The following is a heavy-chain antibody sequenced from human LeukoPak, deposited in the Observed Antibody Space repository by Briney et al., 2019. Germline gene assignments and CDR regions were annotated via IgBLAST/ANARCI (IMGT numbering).Heavy chain of an antibody. CDR1: GGSISSGGYY. CDR2: IYYSGST. J-gene: IGHJ4*02. CDR3: ARDHRSGSYYGPIDY. V-gene: IGHV4-31*03. Sequence: RPSETLSLTCTVSGGSISSGGYYWSWIRQHPGKGLEWIGYIYYSGSTYYNPSLKSRVTISVDTSKNQFSLKLSSVTASDTAVYYCARDHRSGSYYGPIDYWGQGTLVTVS. D-gene: IGHD3-10*01.